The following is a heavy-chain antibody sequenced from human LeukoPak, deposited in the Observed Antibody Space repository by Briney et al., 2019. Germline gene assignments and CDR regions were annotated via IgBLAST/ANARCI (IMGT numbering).Heavy chain of an antibody. Sequence: GGSLRLSCAASGFTFNRRGMHWVRQAPGKGLEWVAFIRYDGGETFYADSVKGRFTVSRDNSKNTLYLQMNSLRAEDTAVYFCAKDMVRGYYFDCWGQGTLITVSS. J-gene: IGHJ4*02. CDR3: AKDMVRGYYFDC. D-gene: IGHD3-10*01. CDR1: GFTFNRRG. CDR2: IRYDGGET. V-gene: IGHV3-30*02.